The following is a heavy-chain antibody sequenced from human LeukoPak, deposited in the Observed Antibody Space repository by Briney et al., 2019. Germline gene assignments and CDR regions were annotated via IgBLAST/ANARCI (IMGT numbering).Heavy chain of an antibody. CDR2: ISAYNGNT. Sequence: ASVKVSCKASGYTFTSYGISWVRQAPGQGLEWMGWISAYNGNTNYAQKLQGRVTMTTDTSTSTVYMELSSLRSEDTAVYYCASDYGGDHFDIWGQGTMVTVSS. V-gene: IGHV1-18*01. D-gene: IGHD4-23*01. CDR3: ASDYGGDHFDI. J-gene: IGHJ3*02. CDR1: GYTFTSYG.